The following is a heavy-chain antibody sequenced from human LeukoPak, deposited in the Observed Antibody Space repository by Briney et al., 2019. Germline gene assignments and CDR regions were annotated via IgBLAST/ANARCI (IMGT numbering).Heavy chain of an antibody. CDR3: ARGAFYSSGWLNHFDY. Sequence: GGSLRLSCAASGFTFSSYSMNWVRQAPGKGLEWVSSISSSSSYIYYADSVKGRFTISRDNAKNSLYLQMNSLRAEDTALYYCARGAFYSSGWLNHFDYWGQGTLVTVSS. J-gene: IGHJ4*02. D-gene: IGHD6-19*01. CDR1: GFTFSSYS. CDR2: ISSSSSYI. V-gene: IGHV3-21*04.